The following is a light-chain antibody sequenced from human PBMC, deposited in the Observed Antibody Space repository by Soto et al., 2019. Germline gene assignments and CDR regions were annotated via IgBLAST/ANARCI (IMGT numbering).Light chain of an antibody. J-gene: IGKJ3*01. V-gene: IGKV1-5*03. CDR3: QQSYSTPRT. Sequence: DFQMTQSPSTLSASVGDRVSITCRASQSISGWLAWYQQKPGKAPKLLIYKASTLKSGVPSRFSGSGSGTEFTLTISSLQPEDFATYYCQQSYSTPRTLGPGTKVDI. CDR1: QSISGW. CDR2: KAS.